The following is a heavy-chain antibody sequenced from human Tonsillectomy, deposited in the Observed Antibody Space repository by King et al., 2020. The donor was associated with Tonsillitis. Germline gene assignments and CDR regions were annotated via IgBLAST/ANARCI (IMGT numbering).Heavy chain of an antibody. CDR2: IKSKTDGGTT. CDR3: TTDLRGFVGYDSPPALIDY. Sequence: VQLVESGGGLVKPGGSLRLSCVPSGFTFSKAWMTWVRQAPGKGLEWVGRIKSKTDGGTTDYAAPGKGRFTISRDDSKNTLYLQMNSLKTEDTAMYFCTTDLRGFVGYDSPPALIDYWGQGTLVTVSS. CDR1: GFTFSKAW. D-gene: IGHD5-12*01. V-gene: IGHV3-15*01. J-gene: IGHJ4*02.